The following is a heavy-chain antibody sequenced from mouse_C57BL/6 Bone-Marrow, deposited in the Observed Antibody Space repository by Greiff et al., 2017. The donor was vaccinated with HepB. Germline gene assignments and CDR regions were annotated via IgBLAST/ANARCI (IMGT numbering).Heavy chain of an antibody. CDR3: ASLTAQVTFAF. V-gene: IGHV7-3*01. CDR2: IRNKANGYTT. J-gene: IGHJ3*01. CDR1: GFTFTAYY. Sequence: EVQLVESGGGLVQPGGSLSLSCAASGFTFTAYYLSWVRQPPGKALEWLGFIRNKANGYTTEYSASVKGRFTISRDNSQSILYLQMNALRAEDSATYYRASLTAQVTFAFWGQGPLVTAAA. D-gene: IGHD3-2*02.